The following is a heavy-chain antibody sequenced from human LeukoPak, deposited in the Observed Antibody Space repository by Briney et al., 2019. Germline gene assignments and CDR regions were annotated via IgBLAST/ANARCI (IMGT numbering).Heavy chain of an antibody. J-gene: IGHJ4*02. V-gene: IGHV1-24*01. CDR3: ATGFGEWFYFDY. CDR2: FDPEDGET. Sequence: ASVKVSCKVSGYTLTELSMHWVRQAPGKGLEWMGGFDPEDGETIYAQKFQGRVTMTEDTSTDTAYMELSSLRSEDTAVYYCATGFGEWFYFDYWGQGTLVTVSS. CDR1: GYTLTELS. D-gene: IGHD3-10*01.